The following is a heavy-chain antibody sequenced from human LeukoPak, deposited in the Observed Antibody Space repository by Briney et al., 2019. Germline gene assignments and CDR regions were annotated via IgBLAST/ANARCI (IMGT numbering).Heavy chain of an antibody. D-gene: IGHD3-22*01. V-gene: IGHV4-34*01. CDR3: ARGLDYDSSGYYYFHDAFDI. CDR2: INHSGST. J-gene: IGHJ3*02. Sequence: SETLSLTCAVYGGSFSGYDWSWIRQPPGKGLEWIGEINHSGSTNYNPSLKSRVTISVDTSKNQFSLKLSSVTAADTAVYYCARGLDYDSSGYYYFHDAFDIWGQGTMVTVSS. CDR1: GGSFSGYD.